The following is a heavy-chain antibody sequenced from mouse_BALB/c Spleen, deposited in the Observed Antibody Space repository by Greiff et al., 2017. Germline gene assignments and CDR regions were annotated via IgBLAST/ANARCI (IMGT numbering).Heavy chain of an antibody. CDR1: GYTFTSYW. CDR2: INPSNGRT. V-gene: IGHV1S81*02. Sequence: QVQLQQSGAELVKPGASVKLSCKASGYTFTSYWMHWVKQRPGQGLEWIGEINPSNGRTNYNEKFKSKATLTVDKSSSTAYMQHSSLTSEDSAVYYCTRRGGYRYDDYWGQGTTLTVSS. CDR3: TRRGGYRYDDY. D-gene: IGHD2-14*01. J-gene: IGHJ2*01.